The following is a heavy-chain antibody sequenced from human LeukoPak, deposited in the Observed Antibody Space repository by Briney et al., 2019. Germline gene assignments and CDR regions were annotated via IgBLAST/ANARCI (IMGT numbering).Heavy chain of an antibody. CDR2: IYYNGNT. J-gene: IGHJ4*02. V-gene: IGHV4-59*01. Sequence: SETLSLTCSVSDGSINSYYWNWIRRPPGKGLEWIGYIYYNGNTNYSPSLKSRVTMSVDTSKNLFSLKVSSVTAADTAVYYCARSKYSTSFDYWGQGTLVTVSS. D-gene: IGHD6-6*01. CDR3: ARSKYSTSFDY. CDR1: DGSINSYY.